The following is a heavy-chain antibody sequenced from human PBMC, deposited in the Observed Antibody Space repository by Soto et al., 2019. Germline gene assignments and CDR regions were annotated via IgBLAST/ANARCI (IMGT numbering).Heavy chain of an antibody. J-gene: IGHJ4*02. Sequence: QVHLVQSGAEVKKPGASVKVSCKGSGYTFTSYGITWVRQAPGQGLEWMGWISAHNGNTNYAQKLPGRVTVIRDSSTSTAYMELRSLRSDDTVVYYCARGRYGDYWGQGALVTVSS. CDR2: ISAHNGNT. V-gene: IGHV1-18*01. CDR1: GYTFTSYG. D-gene: IGHD1-1*01. CDR3: ARGRYGDY.